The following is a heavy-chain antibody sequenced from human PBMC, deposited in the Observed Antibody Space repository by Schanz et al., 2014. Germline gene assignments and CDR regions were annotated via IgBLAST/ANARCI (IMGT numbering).Heavy chain of an antibody. CDR3: ARAKRFGDMDV. J-gene: IGHJ6*02. CDR2: ISAYNGNT. D-gene: IGHD3-10*01. V-gene: IGHV1-18*01. Sequence: QVQLIQSGAEVKKPGASVKVSCTASGYTFTSYDINWVRQAPGQGLEWMGWISAYNGNTNYAQKLQGRVTMTADTSTGTAYMELRNLRSDDTAVYYCARAKRFGDMDVWGQGTTVTVSS. CDR1: GYTFTSYD.